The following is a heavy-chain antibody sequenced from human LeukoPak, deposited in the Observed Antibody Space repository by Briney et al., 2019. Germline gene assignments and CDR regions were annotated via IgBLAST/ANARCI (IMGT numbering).Heavy chain of an antibody. D-gene: IGHD4-23*01. V-gene: IGHV1-2*02. CDR1: GYTFTGYY. J-gene: IGHJ4*02. CDR2: INPNSGGT. Sequence: ASVKVSCKASGYTFTGYYMHWVRQAPGQGLEWMGWINPNSGGTNYAQKLQGRVTMTRDTSISTAYMELSRLRSDDTAVYYCARDPNYGGNSGEFDYWGQGTLVTVSS. CDR3: ARDPNYGGNSGEFDY.